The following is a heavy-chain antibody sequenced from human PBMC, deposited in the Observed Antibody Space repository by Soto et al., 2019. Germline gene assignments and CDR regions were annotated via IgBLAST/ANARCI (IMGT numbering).Heavy chain of an antibody. V-gene: IGHV1-18*01. CDR1: GDTVTRSG. Sequence: GASVKVCCKASGDTVTRSGMSGVRQSPGQLLGWMGWISAHTGSSEYAQRFQVRVTITTDRSKSTAYMELRSLRSDDTAVYYCARAFFYQGSDSRGYSFDAFDFWGPGTLVTVSS. J-gene: IGHJ3*01. D-gene: IGHD3-22*01. CDR2: ISAHTGSS. CDR3: ARAFFYQGSDSRGYSFDAFDF.